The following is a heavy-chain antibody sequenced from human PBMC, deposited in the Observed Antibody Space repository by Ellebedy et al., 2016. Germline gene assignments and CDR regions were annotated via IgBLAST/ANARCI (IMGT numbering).Heavy chain of an antibody. V-gene: IGHV3-30*18. CDR1: GFTFSSYG. CDR2: ISYDGSNK. Sequence: GGSLRLXXAASGFTFSSYGMHWVRQAPGKGLEWVAVISYDGSNKYYADSVKGRFTISRDNSKNTLYLQMNSLRAEDTAVYYCAKDPTPVGATLLDYWGQGTLVTVSS. D-gene: IGHD1-26*01. J-gene: IGHJ4*02. CDR3: AKDPTPVGATLLDY.